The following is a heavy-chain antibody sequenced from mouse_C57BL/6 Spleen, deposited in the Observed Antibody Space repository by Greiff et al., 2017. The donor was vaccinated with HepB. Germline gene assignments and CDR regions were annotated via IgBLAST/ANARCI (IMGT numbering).Heavy chain of an antibody. CDR1: GYTFTDYE. CDR2: IDPETGGT. D-gene: IGHD2-3*01. V-gene: IGHV1-15*01. J-gene: IGHJ2*01. CDR3: TRDDGHRLGSDY. Sequence: VKLMESGAELVRPGASVTLSCKASGYTFTDYEMHWVKQTPVHGLEWIGAIDPETGGTAYNQKFKGKAILTADKSSSTAYMELRSLTSEDSAVYYCTRDDGHRLGSDYWGQGTTLTVSS.